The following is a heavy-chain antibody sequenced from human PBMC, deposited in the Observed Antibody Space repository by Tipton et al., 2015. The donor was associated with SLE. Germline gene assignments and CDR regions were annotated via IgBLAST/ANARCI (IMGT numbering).Heavy chain of an antibody. V-gene: IGHV4-61*01. CDR3: ARLGTEWAYVDV. J-gene: IGHJ6*04. CDR1: GGSVSSGSYY. D-gene: IGHD1-14*01. CDR2: IYHSGST. Sequence: GLVKPSETLSLTCTVSGGSVSSGSYYWSWIRQPPGKGLEWIGEIYHSGSTNYNASLKSRVTISVDKSKNQFSLKLSSVTAADTAVYYCARLGTEWAYVDVWGKGTTVTVSS.